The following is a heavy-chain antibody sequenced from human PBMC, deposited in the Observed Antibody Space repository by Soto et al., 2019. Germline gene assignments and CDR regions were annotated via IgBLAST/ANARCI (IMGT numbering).Heavy chain of an antibody. J-gene: IGHJ4*02. Sequence: EVQLVESGGGLVQPGGSLRLSCAASGFTFSSYSMNWVRQAPGKGLEWVSYISSSSSTIYYADSVKGRFTISRDKAKNSLYLQMNSRRAEDTAVYYCARDIAAAGFDYWGQGTLVTVSS. V-gene: IGHV3-48*01. D-gene: IGHD6-13*01. CDR3: ARDIAAAGFDY. CDR2: ISSSSSTI. CDR1: GFTFSSYS.